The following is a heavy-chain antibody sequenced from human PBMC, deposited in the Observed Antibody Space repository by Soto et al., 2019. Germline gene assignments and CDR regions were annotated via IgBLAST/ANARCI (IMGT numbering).Heavy chain of an antibody. D-gene: IGHD3-10*01. CDR2: INHSGST. J-gene: IGHJ4*02. CDR1: GGSFSGYY. V-gene: IGHV4-34*01. CDR3: ARLIPYYGSGFDY. Sequence: SETLSLTCAVYGGSFSGYYWSWIRQPPGKGLEWIGEINHSGSTNYNPSLKSRVTISVDTSKNQFSLKLSSVTAADTAVYYCARLIPYYGSGFDYWGQGTLVTVSS.